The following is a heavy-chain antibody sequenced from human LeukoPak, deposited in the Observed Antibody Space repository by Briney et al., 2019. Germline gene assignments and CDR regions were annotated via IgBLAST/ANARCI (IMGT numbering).Heavy chain of an antibody. Sequence: PSETLSLTCIVSGGSVSSDNYYWSWIRQPPGKGLEWIGYIYYSGSTNYNPSLKSRVTISVDTSNNQFSLKLSSVTAADTAVYYCARSWLGNYLGFWGQGTLVIVSS. CDR1: GGSVSSDNYY. CDR2: IYYSGST. V-gene: IGHV4-61*01. J-gene: IGHJ4*02. D-gene: IGHD1-7*01. CDR3: ARSWLGNYLGF.